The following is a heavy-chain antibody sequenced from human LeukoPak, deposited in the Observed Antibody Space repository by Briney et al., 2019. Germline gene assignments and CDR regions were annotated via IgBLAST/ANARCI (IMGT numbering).Heavy chain of an antibody. D-gene: IGHD1-26*01. V-gene: IGHV3-9*01. CDR1: GFTLDDYA. J-gene: IGHJ4*02. CDR2: ISWNSGSI. Sequence: GGSLRLSCAASGFTLDDYAMHWVRQAPGKGLEWVSGISWNSGSIGYADSVKGRFTISRDNAKNSLYLQMNSLRAEDTALYYCAKDIVSTQWDYFDYWGQGTLVTVSS. CDR3: AKDIVSTQWDYFDY.